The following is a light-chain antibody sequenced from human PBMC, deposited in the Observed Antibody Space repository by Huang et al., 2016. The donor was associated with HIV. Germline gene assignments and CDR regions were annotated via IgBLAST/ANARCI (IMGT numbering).Light chain of an antibody. CDR2: WAS. J-gene: IGKJ1*01. CDR1: QSLLFRSNNNNC. V-gene: IGKV4-1*01. Sequence: IVMTQSPDSLAVSLGETATINCKSSQSLLFRSNNNNCLDWYKQKPGQPHTLLISWASTRGSGVPGRFSGGGSGTDFPLTISSLQAEDVAVYFCQQYFDVPWTFGRGTKVEIK. CDR3: QQYFDVPWT.